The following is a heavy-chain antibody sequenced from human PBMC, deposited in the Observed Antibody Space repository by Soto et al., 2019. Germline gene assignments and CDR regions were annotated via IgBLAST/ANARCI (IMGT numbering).Heavy chain of an antibody. V-gene: IGHV3-23*01. Sequence: GESLKISCAASGFTFSSYAMSWVRQAPGKGLEWVSAISGSGGSTYYADSVKGRFTISRDNSKNTLYLQMNSLRSEDTAVYYCAKDFILEPFDYWGQGTLVTVSS. J-gene: IGHJ4*02. CDR3: AKDFILEPFDY. CDR1: GFTFSSYA. CDR2: ISGSGGST. D-gene: IGHD1-1*01.